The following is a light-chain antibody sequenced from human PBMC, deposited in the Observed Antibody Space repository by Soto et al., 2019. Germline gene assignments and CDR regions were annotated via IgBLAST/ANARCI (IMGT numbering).Light chain of an antibody. CDR2: EGS. J-gene: IGLJ2*01. Sequence: QSALTQPASVAGSPGQSITVSCTGSSSDVGSYNLVSWFQQHPGKAPKLIIYEGSKRPSGVSNRFSGSKSGNTASLTISGLQAEDEAVYYCCSYAGSHTYVFGGGTKLTVL. V-gene: IGLV2-23*01. CDR1: SSDVGSYNL. CDR3: CSYAGSHTYV.